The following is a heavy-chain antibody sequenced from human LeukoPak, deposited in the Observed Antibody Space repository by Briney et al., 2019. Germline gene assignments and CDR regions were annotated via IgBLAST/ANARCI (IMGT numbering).Heavy chain of an antibody. CDR3: ARGPWDYDFWSGYYISWFDP. V-gene: IGHV4-39*01. CDR2: IYYSGST. Sequence: SETLSLTCTVSGGSISSSSYYWGWIRQPPGKGLEWIGSIYYSGSTYYNPSLKSRVTISVDTSKNQFSLKLSSVTAADTAVYYCARGPWDYDFWSGYYISWFDPWGQGTLVTVSS. CDR1: GGSISSSSYY. J-gene: IGHJ5*02. D-gene: IGHD3-3*01.